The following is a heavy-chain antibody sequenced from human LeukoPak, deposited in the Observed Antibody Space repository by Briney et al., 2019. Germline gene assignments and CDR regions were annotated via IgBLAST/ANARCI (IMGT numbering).Heavy chain of an antibody. CDR1: GFSFNDAW. D-gene: IGHD2-2*01. CDR3: TTDTRRIDTFA. J-gene: IGHJ4*02. CDR2: IKRRSDGGTP. Sequence: GGSLRLSCAASGFSFNDAWMNWVRQAPGKGLEWVGRIKRRSDGGTPDYAAPVQGRFTISRDESKNTLYLQMNSLKTGDTAVYYCTTDTRRIDTFAWGQGTLVTVAA. V-gene: IGHV3-15*07.